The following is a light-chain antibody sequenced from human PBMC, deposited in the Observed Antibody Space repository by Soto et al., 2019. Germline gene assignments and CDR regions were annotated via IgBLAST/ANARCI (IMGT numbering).Light chain of an antibody. CDR1: QSVTSNY. V-gene: IGKV3-20*01. J-gene: IGKJ4*01. CDR3: QRYGRSFT. Sequence: EIVLTQSPGTLSLSPGERAALSCRASQSVTSNYLAWYQQKPGQAPRLLIYDASSSATGIPDRFSGSGSGTDFTLTISRLEPEDFAVYYCQRYGRSFTFGGGTKVEIK. CDR2: DAS.